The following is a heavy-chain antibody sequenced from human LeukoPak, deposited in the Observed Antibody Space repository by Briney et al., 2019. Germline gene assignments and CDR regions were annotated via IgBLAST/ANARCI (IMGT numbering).Heavy chain of an antibody. CDR1: GLTFRRYA. V-gene: IGHV1-69*05. J-gene: IGHJ4*02. Sequence: SVKVPCTAPGLTFRRYAISWVRQGPGQGLEWMGGIIPIFGTANYAQKFQGRVTITTDESTSTAYVELSSLRSEDTAVYYCARQEIVGSTTALDYWGQGTLVSVSS. CDR2: IIPIFGTA. CDR3: ARQEIVGSTTALDY. D-gene: IGHD1-26*01.